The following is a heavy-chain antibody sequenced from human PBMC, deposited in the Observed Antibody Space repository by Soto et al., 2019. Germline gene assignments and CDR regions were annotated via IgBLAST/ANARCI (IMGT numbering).Heavy chain of an antibody. V-gene: IGHV4-39*01. CDR1: GGSISSSSYY. CDR3: ARSPMHTTVTKGSAFDI. J-gene: IGHJ3*02. Sequence: SETLSLTCTVSGGSISSSSYYWGWIRQPPGKGLEWIGSIYYSGSTYYNPSLKSRVTISVDTSKNQFSLKLSSVTAADTAVYYCARSPMHTTVTKGSAFDIWGQGTMVTVSS. CDR2: IYYSGST. D-gene: IGHD4-17*01.